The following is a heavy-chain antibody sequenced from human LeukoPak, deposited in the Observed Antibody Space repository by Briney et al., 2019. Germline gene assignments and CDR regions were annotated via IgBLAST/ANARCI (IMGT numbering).Heavy chain of an antibody. Sequence: GGALRLSCAASGFTFSSYSMNWVRQAPGEGLEGVSVIYSGGSTYYADSVKGRFTISRDNSKNTLYLQMNSLRAEDTAVYYCARDMSRYCGGDCYVDYWGQGTLVTVSS. CDR1: GFTFSSYS. D-gene: IGHD2-21*02. CDR2: IYSGGST. V-gene: IGHV3-66*01. J-gene: IGHJ4*02. CDR3: ARDMSRYCGGDCYVDY.